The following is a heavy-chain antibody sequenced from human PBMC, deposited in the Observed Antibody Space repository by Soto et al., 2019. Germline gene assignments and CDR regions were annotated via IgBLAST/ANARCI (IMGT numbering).Heavy chain of an antibody. V-gene: IGHV1-46*01. CDR2: INPSGGST. Sequence: ASVKVSCKASGYTFTSYGISWVRQAPGQGLEWMGIINPSGGSTSYAQKFQGRVTMTRDTSTSTVYMELSSLRSEDTAVYYCAREEDYYDSSGYQGTLYYFDYWGQGTLVTVSS. D-gene: IGHD3-22*01. CDR1: GYTFTSYG. CDR3: AREEDYYDSSGYQGTLYYFDY. J-gene: IGHJ4*02.